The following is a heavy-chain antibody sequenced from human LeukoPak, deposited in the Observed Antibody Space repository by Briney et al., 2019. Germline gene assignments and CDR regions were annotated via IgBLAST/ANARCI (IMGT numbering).Heavy chain of an antibody. D-gene: IGHD6-6*01. CDR1: GFTVSSNY. CDR2: TYAGGST. V-gene: IGHV3-53*01. CDR3: ARDFSLARPLDPFDM. J-gene: IGHJ3*02. Sequence: GGSLRLSCAASGFTVSSNYMSWVRQPPGKGLEWVSVTYAGGSTYYGDSVKGRFTISRDDSKNTLYLQMNSLRAEDTAVYYCARDFSLARPLDPFDMWGQGTMVTVSS.